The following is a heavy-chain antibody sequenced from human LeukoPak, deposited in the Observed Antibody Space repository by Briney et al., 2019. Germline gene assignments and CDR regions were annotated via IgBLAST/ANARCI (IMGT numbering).Heavy chain of an antibody. CDR3: ATPYDSSGD. CDR2: ISYDGSNK. D-gene: IGHD3-22*01. J-gene: IGHJ4*02. V-gene: IGHV3-30*03. Sequence: GGSLRLSCAASGFTFSSYGMHWVRQAPGKGLEGVAVISYDGSNKYYADSVKGRFTISRDNSKNTLYLQMNSLRAEDTAVYYCATPYDSSGDWGQGTLVTVSS. CDR1: GFTFSSYG.